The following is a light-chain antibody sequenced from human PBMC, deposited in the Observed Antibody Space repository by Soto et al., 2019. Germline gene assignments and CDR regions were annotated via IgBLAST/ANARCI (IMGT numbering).Light chain of an antibody. J-gene: IGLJ1*01. CDR2: SHN. Sequence: QSVLTQPPSASGTPGQRVTISCSGSSSNIGSNTVNWYQQLPGTAPKLLTYSHNQRPSGVPDRFSGSKSGTSASLAISGLQSADEADYYCAAWDDRFNGLVFGTGTKGAVL. V-gene: IGLV1-44*01. CDR1: SSNIGSNT. CDR3: AAWDDRFNGLV.